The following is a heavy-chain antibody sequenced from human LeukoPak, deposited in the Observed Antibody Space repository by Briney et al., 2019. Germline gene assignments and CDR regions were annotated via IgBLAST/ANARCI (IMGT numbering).Heavy chain of an antibody. CDR3: ASAYYDILGGHFDY. CDR1: GGSISSNSYY. Sequence: SETLSLTCAVSGGSISSNSYYWGWIRQPPGKGLEWIGSIYYSGSTYYNPSLKSRVTISLDTSKNQFSLKVTSVTAADTAVYYCASAYYDILGGHFDYWGQGTLVTVSS. D-gene: IGHD3-9*01. CDR2: IYYSGST. J-gene: IGHJ4*02. V-gene: IGHV4-39*07.